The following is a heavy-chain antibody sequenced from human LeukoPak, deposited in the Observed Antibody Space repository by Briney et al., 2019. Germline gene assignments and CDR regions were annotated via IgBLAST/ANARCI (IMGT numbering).Heavy chain of an antibody. CDR3: ARGPRDRNGYYMRSFDS. Sequence: PSEPLSLTCSVSGYSISSDCYWAWIRQPPGQGLEWIGGIYHSGYTYYYPSLKSRVTLSVDTSKNQFSLRLSSVTAADTAVYYCARGPRDRNGYYMRSFDSWGQGTLVIVSS. V-gene: IGHV4-38-2*02. J-gene: IGHJ4*02. D-gene: IGHD3-3*01. CDR1: GYSISSDCY. CDR2: IYHSGYT.